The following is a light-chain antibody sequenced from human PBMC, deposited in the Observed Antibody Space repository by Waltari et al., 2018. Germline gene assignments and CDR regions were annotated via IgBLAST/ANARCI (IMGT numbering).Light chain of an antibody. CDR3: CSYAGSYTWV. CDR1: TNDLGSYNH. CDR2: EVT. V-gene: IGLV2-11*01. J-gene: IGLJ3*02. Sequence: SALTPPRSVSGSPGQSVTISCTGTTNDLGSYNHVSWYQQHPGKAPKLIILEVTKRPSGVPDRLSGSKSGNTASLTISGLRAEDEAEYYCCSYAGSYTWVFGGGTKLTVV.